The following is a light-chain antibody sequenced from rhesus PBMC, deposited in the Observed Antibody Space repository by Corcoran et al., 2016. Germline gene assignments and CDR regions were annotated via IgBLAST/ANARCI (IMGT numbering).Light chain of an antibody. J-gene: IGKJ3*01. CDR3: RQYSSSPFT. V-gene: IGKV1-22*01. Sequence: DIQMTQSPSSLSASVGDTVTITCRASQSISSWLDWYQPKPGKAPKPLIYKASSLQSGVPSRFSGGGSGTDFTLTISSLQSEIFATYFCRQYSSSPFTFGPGTKRDIK. CDR2: KAS. CDR1: QSISSW.